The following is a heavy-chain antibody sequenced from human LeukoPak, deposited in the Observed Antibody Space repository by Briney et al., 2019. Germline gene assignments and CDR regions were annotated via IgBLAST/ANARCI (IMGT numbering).Heavy chain of an antibody. Sequence: GGSLRLSCAASGFTFSDYYMSWIRQAPGKGLEWVSYISSSSNYTNYADSVKGRFTISRGNAKNSLYLQMNSLRAEDTAVYYCARDSYYGSGIDYWGQGTLVTVSS. V-gene: IGHV3-11*06. J-gene: IGHJ4*02. D-gene: IGHD3-10*01. CDR1: GFTFSDYY. CDR2: ISSSSNYT. CDR3: ARDSYYGSGIDY.